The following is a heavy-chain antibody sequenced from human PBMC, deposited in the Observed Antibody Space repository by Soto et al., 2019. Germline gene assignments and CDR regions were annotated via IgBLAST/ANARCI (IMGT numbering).Heavy chain of an antibody. D-gene: IGHD4-17*01. Sequence: QVQLVESGGGVVQPGRSLRLSCAASGFTFSTYPMHWVRQAPGKGLEWVAIILYDGSTEYYADSVKGRFTISRDNSEKTLYLQMNSLRPEDTAVYYCASVDYGDEVCDYWGQGTLVTVSS. CDR3: ASVDYGDEVCDY. J-gene: IGHJ4*02. CDR2: ILYDGSTE. V-gene: IGHV3-30-3*01. CDR1: GFTFSTYP.